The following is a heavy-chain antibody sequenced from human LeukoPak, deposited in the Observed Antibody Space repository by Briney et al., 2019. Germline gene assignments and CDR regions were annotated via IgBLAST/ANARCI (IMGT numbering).Heavy chain of an antibody. CDR1: GFSLSTSGMC. Sequence: SGPALVHPTPTLTLTCNFSGFSLSTSGMCLSWIRQPPGKALEWLARIDWDDDKYYSTSLKTRLTISKDTSKNQVVLTMTNMDPVDTATYYCARIRAAAGGLEDYWGQGTLVTVSS. D-gene: IGHD6-13*01. J-gene: IGHJ4*02. V-gene: IGHV2-70*11. CDR2: IDWDDDK. CDR3: ARIRAAAGGLEDY.